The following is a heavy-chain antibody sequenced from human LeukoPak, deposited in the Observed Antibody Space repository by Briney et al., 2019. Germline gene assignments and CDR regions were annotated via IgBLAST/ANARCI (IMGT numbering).Heavy chain of an antibody. Sequence: GGSLRLSCAASGFTFSSYAMSWVRQAPGKGLEWVSAISGSGGSTYYADSVKGRFTISRDNSKNTLYLQMNSLRAEDTAVYYCAREREGKYYYDSSGPDHYFDYWGQGTLVTVSS. V-gene: IGHV3-23*01. CDR1: GFTFSSYA. D-gene: IGHD3-22*01. CDR2: ISGSGGST. J-gene: IGHJ4*02. CDR3: AREREGKYYYDSSGPDHYFDY.